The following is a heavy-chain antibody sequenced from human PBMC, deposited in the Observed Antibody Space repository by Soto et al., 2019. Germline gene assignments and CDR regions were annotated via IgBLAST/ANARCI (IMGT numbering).Heavy chain of an antibody. V-gene: IGHV3-7*05. Sequence: EVQLVESGGGLVQPGGSLRLSCAASGFTFSGYWMSWVRQAPGKGLEWVANIKRDGSEQFHVDSVKGRFTISRDNAKNSLYLQMNSLRAEDTAVYYCAREAVWGQGTTVTVSS. CDR3: AREAV. J-gene: IGHJ6*02. CDR2: IKRDGSEQ. CDR1: GFTFSGYW.